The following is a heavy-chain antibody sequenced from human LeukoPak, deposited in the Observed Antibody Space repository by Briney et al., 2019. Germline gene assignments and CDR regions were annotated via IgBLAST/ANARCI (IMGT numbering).Heavy chain of an antibody. D-gene: IGHD1-26*01. CDR2: INHSGST. V-gene: IGHV4-34*01. J-gene: IGHJ4*02. CDR3: ARGPTGSYYFPYYFDY. CDR1: GGSFSGYY. Sequence: SETLSLTCAVYGGSFSGYYWSWIRQPPGKGLEWIGEINHSGSTNYNPSLKSRVTISVDTSKNQFSLKLSSVTAADTAVYYCARGPTGSYYFPYYFDYWGQGTLVTVSS.